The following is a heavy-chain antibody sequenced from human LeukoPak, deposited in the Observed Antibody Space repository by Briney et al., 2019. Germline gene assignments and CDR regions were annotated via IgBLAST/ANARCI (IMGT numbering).Heavy chain of an antibody. CDR3: ARARSGAVARNYNWFDP. CDR2: ISAYNGNT. Sequence: GASVKVSCKASGYTFTSYGISWVRQAPGQGLEWMGWISAYNGNTNYAQKLQGRVTMTTDTPTSTAYMELRSLRSDDTAVYYCARARSGAVARNYNWFDPWGQGTLVTVSS. CDR1: GYTFTSYG. J-gene: IGHJ5*02. D-gene: IGHD6-19*01. V-gene: IGHV1-18*01.